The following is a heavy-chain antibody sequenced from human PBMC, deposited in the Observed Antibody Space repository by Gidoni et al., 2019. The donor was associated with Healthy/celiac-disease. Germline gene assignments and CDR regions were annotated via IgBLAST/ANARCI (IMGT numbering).Heavy chain of an antibody. CDR2: ISSSSSYI. CDR3: ARSQGHYYDQPNPYYFDY. Sequence: EVQLVESGGGLVKPGGSLRLSCAASGFTFSSYSMNWVRQAPGKGLEWVSSISSSSSYIYYADSVKGRFTISRDNAKNSLYLQMNSLRAEDTAVYYCARSQGHYYDQPNPYYFDYWGQGTLVTVSS. V-gene: IGHV3-21*01. J-gene: IGHJ4*02. CDR1: GFTFSSYS. D-gene: IGHD3-22*01.